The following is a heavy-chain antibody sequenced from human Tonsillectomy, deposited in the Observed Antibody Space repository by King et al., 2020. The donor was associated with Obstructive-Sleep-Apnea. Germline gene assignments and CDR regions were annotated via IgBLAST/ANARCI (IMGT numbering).Heavy chain of an antibody. V-gene: IGHV3-9*01. J-gene: IGHJ3*02. CDR3: AKDIRADYYDSSGPPGAFDI. Sequence: VQLVESGGGLVQPGRSLRLSCAASGFTFDDYAMHWVRQAPGKGREWVSGIRWNSGSIGYADFVKGRFTISRDNAKNSLYLQMNILRAEDTALYYGAKDIRADYYDSSGPPGAFDIWGQGTMVTVSS. CDR2: IRWNSGSI. D-gene: IGHD3-22*01. CDR1: GFTFDDYA.